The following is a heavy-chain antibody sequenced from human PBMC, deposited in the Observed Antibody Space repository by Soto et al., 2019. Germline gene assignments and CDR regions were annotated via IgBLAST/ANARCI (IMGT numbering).Heavy chain of an antibody. CDR2: INHSGST. V-gene: IGHV4-34*01. J-gene: IGHJ6*03. D-gene: IGHD3-10*01. CDR1: GGSFSGYY. Sequence: SETLSLTCAVYGGSFSGYYWSWIRQPPGKGLEWIGEINHSGSTNYNPSLKSRVTISVDTSKNQFSLKLSSVTAADTAVYYCARGGVDTYYYGSGSYYSDYYYMDVRGKGTTVTVSS. CDR3: ARGGVDTYYYGSGSYYSDYYYMDV.